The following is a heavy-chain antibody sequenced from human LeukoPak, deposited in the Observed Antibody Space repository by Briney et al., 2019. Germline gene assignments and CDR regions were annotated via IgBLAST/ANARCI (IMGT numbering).Heavy chain of an antibody. Sequence: PSETLSLTCTVSGGSISSGDYYWSWIRQPPGKGLEWIGYIYHSGSTYYNPSLKSRVTISVDTSKNQFSLKLSSVTAADTAVYYCARALEGRGYSYGLDYWGQGTLVTVSS. D-gene: IGHD5-18*01. CDR1: GGSISSGDYY. CDR2: IYHSGST. J-gene: IGHJ4*02. V-gene: IGHV4-30-4*08. CDR3: ARALEGRGYSYGLDY.